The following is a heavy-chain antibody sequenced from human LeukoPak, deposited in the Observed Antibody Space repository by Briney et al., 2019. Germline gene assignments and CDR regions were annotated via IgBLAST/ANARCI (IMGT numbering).Heavy chain of an antibody. J-gene: IGHJ4*02. CDR1: GFDFSNQA. D-gene: IGHD1-26*01. Sequence: GGSLRLSCAASGFDFSNQAMSWVRQAPGKGLEWVSGISGGGGATYSADSVKGRFTISRDNSKNTMYLQMKSLRVEDTALYYCATISGNFDYLDYWGQGTLVTVSS. CDR3: ATISGNFDYLDY. V-gene: IGHV3-23*01. CDR2: ISGGGGAT.